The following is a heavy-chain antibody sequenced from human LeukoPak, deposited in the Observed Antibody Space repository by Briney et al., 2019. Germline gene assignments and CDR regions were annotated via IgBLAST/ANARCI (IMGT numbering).Heavy chain of an antibody. Sequence: GGSLRLSCAAPGFTFSSYAMSWVRQAPGKGLEWVSAISGSGGSTYYADSVKGRFTISRDNSKNTLYLQMNSLRAEDTAVYYCAKEMDYYDSSGYYYDYWGQGTLVTVSS. CDR1: GFTFSSYA. D-gene: IGHD3-22*01. V-gene: IGHV3-23*01. CDR3: AKEMDYYDSSGYYYDY. J-gene: IGHJ4*02. CDR2: ISGSGGST.